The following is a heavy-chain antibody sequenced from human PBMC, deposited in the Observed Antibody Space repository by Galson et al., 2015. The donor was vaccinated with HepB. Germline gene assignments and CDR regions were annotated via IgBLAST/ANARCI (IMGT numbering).Heavy chain of an antibody. Sequence: SLRLSCAASGFTFSNYWMSWVRQAPGKGLEWVASIKQDGSEKYYVDSVKGRFTISRDNAKNSLYLQMNSLRAEDTAVYYCAKDDYDILTGHPHPGYYYYYYMDVWGKGTTVTVSS. CDR1: GFTFSNYW. J-gene: IGHJ6*03. D-gene: IGHD3-9*01. V-gene: IGHV3-7*01. CDR3: AKDDYDILTGHPHPGYYYYYYMDV. CDR2: IKQDGSEK.